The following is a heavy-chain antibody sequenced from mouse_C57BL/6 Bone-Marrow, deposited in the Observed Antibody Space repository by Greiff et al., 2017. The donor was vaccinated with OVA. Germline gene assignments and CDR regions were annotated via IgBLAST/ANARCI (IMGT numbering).Heavy chain of an antibody. V-gene: IGHV5-15*01. CDR1: GFTFSDYG. CDR3: ARLGFTTVVATRYFDV. Sequence: EVQLVESGGGLVQPGGSLKLSCAASGFTFSDYGMAWVRQAPRKGPEWVAFISNLAYSIYYADTVTGRFTISRENAKNTLYLEMSSLRSEDTAMYYCARLGFTTVVATRYFDVWGTGTTVTVSS. CDR2: ISNLAYSI. D-gene: IGHD1-1*01. J-gene: IGHJ1*03.